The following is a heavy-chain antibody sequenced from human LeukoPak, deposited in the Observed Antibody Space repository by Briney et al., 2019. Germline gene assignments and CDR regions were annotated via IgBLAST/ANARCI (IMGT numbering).Heavy chain of an antibody. CDR2: FDPEDGET. V-gene: IGHV1-24*01. Sequence: ASVKVSCKVSGYTLTELSMHWVRQAPGKGLEWMGGFDPEDGETIYAQKFQGRVTITRDTSASTAYMELSSLRSEDTAVYYCARGSLGWYFDLWGRGTLVTVSS. CDR3: ARGSLGWYFDL. CDR1: GYTLTELS. J-gene: IGHJ2*01.